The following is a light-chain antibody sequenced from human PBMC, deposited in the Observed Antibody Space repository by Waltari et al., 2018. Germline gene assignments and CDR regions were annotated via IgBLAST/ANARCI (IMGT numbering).Light chain of an antibody. J-gene: IGLJ3*02. CDR1: SDINVGDFI. CDR3: MFWPSNVWV. V-gene: IGLV5-37*01. Sequence: QPVLTQPPSSSASPGESARLTCPLPSDINVGDFIIYSSPQKPATPPRFLLYYTSDSEKAQGSGVPSRFSGSKDASANAGILLISGLQSEDEADYYCMFWPSNVWVFGGGTKLTVL. CDR2: YTSDSEK.